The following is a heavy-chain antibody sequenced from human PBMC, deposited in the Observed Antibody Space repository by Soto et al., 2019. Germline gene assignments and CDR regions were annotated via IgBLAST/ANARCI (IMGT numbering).Heavy chain of an antibody. J-gene: IGHJ5*02. CDR2: VYYTETT. D-gene: IGHD3-10*02. CDR3: ARQRVLSTNMFITSFDP. CDR1: GGSINSSDHF. V-gene: IGHV4-39*01. Sequence: SETLSLTCSLSGGSINSSDHFWGWIRQTPGKGLEWIGSVYYTETTYYNPSLKSPVTISVETSRNTFSLKVNSVTAADTGIHYCARQRVLSTNMFITSFDPWGQGTLVTVSS.